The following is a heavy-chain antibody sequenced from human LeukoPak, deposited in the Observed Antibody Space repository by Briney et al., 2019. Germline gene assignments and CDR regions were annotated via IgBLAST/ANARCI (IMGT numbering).Heavy chain of an antibody. Sequence: ASVKVSCKASGYTFTSYDINWVRQATGQGLEWMGWMNPNSGNTGYAQKFQGRVTMTRNTSISTAYMELSSLRSDDTAVYYCARAGRAVAGQAEYFQHWGQGTLVTVSS. D-gene: IGHD6-19*01. CDR1: GYTFTSYD. V-gene: IGHV1-8*01. CDR2: MNPNSGNT. CDR3: ARAGRAVAGQAEYFQH. J-gene: IGHJ1*01.